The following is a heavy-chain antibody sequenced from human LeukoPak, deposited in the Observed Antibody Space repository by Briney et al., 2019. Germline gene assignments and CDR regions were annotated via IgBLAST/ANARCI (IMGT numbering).Heavy chain of an antibody. J-gene: IGHJ6*02. CDR2: MSFDVRNT. CDR3: AFLAGYSYGTGSSYGTDV. CDR1: GFTLSSYA. Sequence: GGSLRLSCAASGFTLSSYAIHWVRQAPGKGLEWVSVMSFDVRNTYYSESVKGRFTITRDNFRNTLYLQMNSLRTEDTAVYYCAFLAGYSYGTGSSYGTDVWGQGTAVTVS. D-gene: IGHD5-18*01. V-gene: IGHV3-30*03.